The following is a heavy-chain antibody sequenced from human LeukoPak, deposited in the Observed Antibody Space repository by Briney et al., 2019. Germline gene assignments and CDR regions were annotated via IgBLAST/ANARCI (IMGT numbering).Heavy chain of an antibody. CDR1: GGSISSGDYY. CDR2: IYYSGST. D-gene: IGHD2-2*01. CDR3: ARDVYWSSTSCYPH. V-gene: IGHV4-30-4*08. J-gene: IGHJ4*02. Sequence: PSQTMSLTCTVSGGSISSGDYYWSWIRQPPGKGLEWIGYIYYSGSTYYNPSLKSRVTISVDTSKNQFSLRLSSVTAADTAVYYCARDVYWSSTSCYPHWGQGTLVTVSS.